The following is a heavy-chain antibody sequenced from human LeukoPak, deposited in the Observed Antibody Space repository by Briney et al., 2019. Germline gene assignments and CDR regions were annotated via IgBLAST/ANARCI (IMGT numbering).Heavy chain of an antibody. D-gene: IGHD5-18*01. CDR2: ISSRGSTI. CDR1: GFTFSDYY. J-gene: IGHJ3*02. CDR3: AKVVDTPMILYGAFDI. V-gene: IGHV3-11*04. Sequence: GGSPRLSCAASGFTFSDYYMSWIRQAPGKGLEWVSYISSRGSTIYYADSVKGRFTVSRDNAKNSLYLQMNSLRAEDTAVYYCAKVVDTPMILYGAFDIWGQGTMVTVAS.